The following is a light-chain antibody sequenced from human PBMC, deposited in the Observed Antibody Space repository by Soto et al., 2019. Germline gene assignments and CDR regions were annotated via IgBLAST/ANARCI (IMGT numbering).Light chain of an antibody. CDR1: QSARSN. CDR3: LQYNNWVPT. Sequence: EIVMTQSPATLSVSPGERATLSCRASQSARSNLAWYQQKPGQAPRLLIYGASTRATGIPARFSGSGSGTEFTFTVSSLQSEDFAVYYCLQYNNWVPTFGQGTKVDIK. V-gene: IGKV3-15*01. J-gene: IGKJ1*01. CDR2: GAS.